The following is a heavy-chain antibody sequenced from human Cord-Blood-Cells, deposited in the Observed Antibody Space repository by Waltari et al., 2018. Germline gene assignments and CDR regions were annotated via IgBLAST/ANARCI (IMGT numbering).Heavy chain of an antibody. CDR1: GGTFSSYA. V-gene: IGHV1-69*01. Sequence: VQLVQSGAEVKKPGSSAKVSCKASGGTFSSYAISWVRQAPGQGLEWMGGIIPIFGTANYAQKFQGRVTITADESTSTAYMELSSLRSEDTAVYYCARVVVVTAIPYYYYGMDVWGQGTTVTVSS. CDR2: IIPIFGTA. J-gene: IGHJ6*02. D-gene: IGHD2-21*02. CDR3: ARVVVVTAIPYYYYGMDV.